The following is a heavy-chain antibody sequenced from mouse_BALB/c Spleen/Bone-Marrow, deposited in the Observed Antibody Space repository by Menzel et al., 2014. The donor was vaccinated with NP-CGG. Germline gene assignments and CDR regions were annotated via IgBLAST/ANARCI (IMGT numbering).Heavy chain of an antibody. J-gene: IGHJ2*01. V-gene: IGHV5-6-3*01. CDR2: INNNDGNT. CDR1: GFTFSSYG. D-gene: IGHD1-1*01. Sequence: EVQLAESGGCLVQPGGPLKLSCAASGFTFSSYGMSWVRQTPDKRLELVATINNNDGNTYYPDSVKGRFTISRDNAKNTLYLQMSSLKSEDTAMYYCARDSYGSRFDCWGHGTTLTVAS. CDR3: ARDSYGSRFDC.